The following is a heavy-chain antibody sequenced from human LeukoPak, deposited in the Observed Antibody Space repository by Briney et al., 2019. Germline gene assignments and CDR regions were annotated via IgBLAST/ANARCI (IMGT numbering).Heavy chain of an antibody. D-gene: IGHD3-9*01. CDR2: MNPNSGNT. J-gene: IGHJ4*02. V-gene: IGHV1-8*01. CDR1: GYTFTSYD. Sequence: ASVTVSCKASGYTFTSYDINWVRQATGQGLEWMGWMNPNSGNTGYAQKFQGRVAMTRNTSISTAYMELSSLRSEDTAVYYCATRRGFDWYSYWGQGTLLTVSS. CDR3: ATRRGFDWYSY.